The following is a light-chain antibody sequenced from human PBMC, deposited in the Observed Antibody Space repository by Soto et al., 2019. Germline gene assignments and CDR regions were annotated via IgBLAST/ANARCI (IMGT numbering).Light chain of an antibody. CDR1: QSISSY. CDR3: QQSYSTPPLT. Sequence: DIPMTQSPSSLSASVGDRVTITCRASQSISSYLNWYQQKPGKAPKLLIYAASSLQSGVPSRFSGSRSGTDFTLTISSLQPEDFATYYWQQSYSTPPLTFGGGTKVEIK. J-gene: IGKJ4*01. V-gene: IGKV1-39*01. CDR2: AAS.